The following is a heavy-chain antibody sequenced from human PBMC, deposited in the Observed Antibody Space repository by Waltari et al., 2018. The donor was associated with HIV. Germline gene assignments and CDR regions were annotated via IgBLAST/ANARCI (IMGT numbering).Heavy chain of an antibody. CDR1: GFTFSASY. D-gene: IGHD4-17*01. CDR3: ARVARGLRQGTFDI. CDR2: MAVSSAYT. V-gene: IGHV3-11*05. Sequence: QVHLVESGGDLVKLGGSLRLSCVASGFTFSASYTTWIRQAPGKRLEGVSYMAVSSAYTNYGDSVKGRFTMSRDDAKKSLFLQMNSLRPEDTAVYYCARVARGLRQGTFDIWGQGTMVTVSS. J-gene: IGHJ3*02.